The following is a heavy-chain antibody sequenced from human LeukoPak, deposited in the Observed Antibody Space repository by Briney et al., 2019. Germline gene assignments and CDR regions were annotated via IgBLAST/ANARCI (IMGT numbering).Heavy chain of an antibody. CDR2: ISSSSSYI. CDR3: AARPRGNDY. CDR1: GFTFSSYS. J-gene: IGHJ4*02. D-gene: IGHD4-23*01. V-gene: IGHV3-21*01. Sequence: GGSLRLSCAASGFTFSSYSMNWVRQAPGKGLEWVSSISSSSSYIYYADSVKGRFTISRDNVKNSLYPQMNSLRAEDTAVYYCAARPRGNDYWGQGTLVTVSS.